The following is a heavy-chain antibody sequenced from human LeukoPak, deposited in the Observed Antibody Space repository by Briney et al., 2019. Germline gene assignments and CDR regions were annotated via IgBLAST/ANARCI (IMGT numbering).Heavy chain of an antibody. D-gene: IGHD3-10*01. J-gene: IGHJ3*02. V-gene: IGHV3-43D*03. CDR1: GFTFDDYA. CDR3: AKDHSSGYPDAFDI. Sequence: GGSLRLSCAASGFTFDDYAMHWVRQAPGKGLEWVSLISWDGGSTYYADSVKGRFTISRDNSKNSLYLQMNSLRAEDTAVYYCAKDHSSGYPDAFDIWGQGTMVTVSS. CDR2: ISWDGGST.